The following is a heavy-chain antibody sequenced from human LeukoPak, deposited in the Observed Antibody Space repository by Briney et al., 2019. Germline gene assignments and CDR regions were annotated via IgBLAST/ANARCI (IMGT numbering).Heavy chain of an antibody. CDR3: ARVSVSLYSYGYGHYYYMDV. D-gene: IGHD5-18*01. CDR2: INPNSGGT. V-gene: IGHV1-2*02. CDR1: GYTFTGYY. J-gene: IGHJ6*03. Sequence: ASVKVSCKASGYTFTGYYMHWVRQAPGQGLEWMGWINPNSGGTNYAQKFQGRVTMTRDTSIRTAYMELSRLRSDDTAVYYCARVSVSLYSYGYGHYYYMDVWGKGTTVTVSS.